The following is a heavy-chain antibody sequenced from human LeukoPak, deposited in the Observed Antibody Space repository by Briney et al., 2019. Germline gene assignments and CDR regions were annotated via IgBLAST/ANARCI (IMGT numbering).Heavy chain of an antibody. CDR3: ARKPTTSDAFDM. CDR2: IYHSGST. J-gene: IGHJ3*02. D-gene: IGHD1-26*01. Sequence: SETLSLTCTVSGGSISSYYWSWIRQPPGKGLEWIGEIYHSGSTNYNPSLTSRATISVDKSKGQFSLKVTSVTAADTAIYYCARKPTTSDAFDMWGQGTMVTVSS. CDR1: GGSISSYY. V-gene: IGHV4-59*12.